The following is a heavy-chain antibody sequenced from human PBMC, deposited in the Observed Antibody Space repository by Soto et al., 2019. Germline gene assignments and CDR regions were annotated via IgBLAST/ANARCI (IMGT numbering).Heavy chain of an antibody. V-gene: IGHV1-45*02. CDR1: GYIFINYY. D-gene: IGHD2-2*01. CDR2: IKPFNGNT. J-gene: IGHJ3*02. Sequence: SVKVSCKASGYIFINYYIHWVRQAPGQGLEWIGIIKPFNGNTNYAQKFQDRVTITRDRSMSTAYMELSSLRSEDTAMYYCASSGIVVVPAALHSFDIWGQGTMVTVSS. CDR3: ASSGIVVVPAALHSFDI.